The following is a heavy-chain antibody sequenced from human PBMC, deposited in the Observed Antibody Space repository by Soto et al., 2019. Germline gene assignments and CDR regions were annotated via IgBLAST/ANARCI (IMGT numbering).Heavy chain of an antibody. CDR1: GFTFSSYA. CDR2: ISGSGDST. D-gene: IGHD1-26*01. Sequence: EVQLLESGGGLVQPGGSLRLSCAASGFTFSSYAMNWVRQAPGKGLEWVSVISGSGDSTYYADSVKGRFTISRDNSKNTLYLQMNSLRAEDTAVYNCARRGSGSYYDYWGQGTLVTVSS. CDR3: ARRGSGSYYDY. J-gene: IGHJ4*02. V-gene: IGHV3-23*01.